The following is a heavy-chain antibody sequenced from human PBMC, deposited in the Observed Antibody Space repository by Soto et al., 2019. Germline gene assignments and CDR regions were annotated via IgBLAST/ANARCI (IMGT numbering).Heavy chain of an antibody. Sequence: GPGPYEASETLSLTCIVSGESISSSSYYWGWIRQPPGKGLEWIGSIYYSGRTYYNPSLKSRVTISIDTSKNQFSLKLSSVTATDTAVYYCARQRTTVVTQAYFDHWGQGALVTAPQ. D-gene: IGHD2-21*02. CDR3: ARQRTTVVTQAYFDH. CDR1: GESISSSSYY. V-gene: IGHV4-39*01. J-gene: IGHJ4*02. CDR2: IYYSGRT.